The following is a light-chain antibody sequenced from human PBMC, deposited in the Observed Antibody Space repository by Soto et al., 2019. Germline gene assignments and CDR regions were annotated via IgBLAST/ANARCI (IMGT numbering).Light chain of an antibody. V-gene: IGKV3-15*01. CDR2: GAS. Sequence: EVVMTQSPATLSVSPGERATLSCRASESVRINLAWYQHKPGQAPRLLIYGASTRATGIPARFSGSGSGTEFTLTFSSLQSEDFAVYYCQQYNSWPLTFGGGTKVDIK. CDR1: ESVRIN. CDR3: QQYNSWPLT. J-gene: IGKJ4*01.